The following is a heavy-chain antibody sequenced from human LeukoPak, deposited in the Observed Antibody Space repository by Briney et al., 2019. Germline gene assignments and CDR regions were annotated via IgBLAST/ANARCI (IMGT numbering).Heavy chain of an antibody. CDR2: IGSSGTTI. V-gene: IGHV3-48*03. D-gene: IGHD6-19*01. CDR3: ALLAVASDFDY. J-gene: IGHJ4*02. CDR1: GFPFSIYE. Sequence: GGSLRLSCAVSGFPFSIYEMNWVRQAPGKGLEWVSNIGSSGTTIYYADSVKGRFSISRDNAKNSLYLQMNSLRVEVTAVYYCALLAVASDFDYWGQGALVTVSS.